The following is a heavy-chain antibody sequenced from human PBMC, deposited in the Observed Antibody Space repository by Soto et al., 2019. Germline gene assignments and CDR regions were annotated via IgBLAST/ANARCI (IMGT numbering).Heavy chain of an antibody. CDR2: INAGNGNT. CDR3: ARSIAVAAPDC. Sequence: QVQLVQSGAEEKKPGASVKVSCKSSGYTFTSYAMHWVRQAPGQRLEWMGWINAGNGNTKYSQKFQGRVTITRDTSASTAYMELISLRSEDTAVYYCARSIAVAAPDCWGQGTLFTVSS. V-gene: IGHV1-3*05. J-gene: IGHJ4*02. CDR1: GYTFTSYA. D-gene: IGHD6-19*01.